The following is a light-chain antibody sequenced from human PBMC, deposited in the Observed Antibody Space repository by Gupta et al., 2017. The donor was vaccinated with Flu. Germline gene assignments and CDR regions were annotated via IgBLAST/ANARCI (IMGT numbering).Light chain of an antibody. V-gene: IGLV2-8*01. CDR1: RIAVGAYNY. CDR3: SSYAGSNNLV. CDR2: EVS. J-gene: IGLJ2*01. Sequence: VTISFTGSRIAVGAYNYVSCDQQHPAQPPNLMIYEVSKRPSGVPDRFSGSKSGNTASLTVSGRQAEDEADYYCSSYAGSNNLVFGGGTKLTVL.